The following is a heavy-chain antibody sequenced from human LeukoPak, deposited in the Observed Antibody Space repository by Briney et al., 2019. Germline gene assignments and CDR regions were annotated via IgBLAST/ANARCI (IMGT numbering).Heavy chain of an antibody. D-gene: IGHD3-10*01. Sequence: GGSLRLSCAASGVMLPSYWMTWVRQAPGKGLEWVANIKQDGSEKYYVDSVKGRFTISRDNAKNSVYLQMNSLRAEDTAVYYCARRHHFGFLDSWGQGTLVTVSS. V-gene: IGHV3-7*04. J-gene: IGHJ4*02. CDR3: ARRHHFGFLDS. CDR2: IKQDGSEK. CDR1: GVMLPSYW.